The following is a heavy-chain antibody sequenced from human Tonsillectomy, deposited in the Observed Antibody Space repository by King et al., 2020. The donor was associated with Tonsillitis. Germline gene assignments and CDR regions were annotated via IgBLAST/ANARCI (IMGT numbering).Heavy chain of an antibody. J-gene: IGHJ2*01. CDR1: GFTFSSYS. CDR3: ARVARGDPGWYFDL. D-gene: IGHD2-21*01. Sequence: QLVQSGGGLVKPGGSLSLSCAASGFTFSSYSMNWVRQAPGKGLEWVSSISSSSSYIYYADSVKGRFTISRDNAKNSLYLQMNSLRAEDTAVYYCARVARGDPGWYFDLWGRGTLVTVSS. V-gene: IGHV3-21*01. CDR2: ISSSSSYI.